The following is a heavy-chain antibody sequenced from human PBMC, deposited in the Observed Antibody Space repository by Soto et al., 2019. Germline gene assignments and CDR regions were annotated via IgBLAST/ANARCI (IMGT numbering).Heavy chain of an antibody. J-gene: IGHJ5*02. D-gene: IGHD2-15*01. CDR3: ARDYLAGYCSGGSCPGGWFDP. CDR1: GGTFTSYA. CDR2: IIPIFGTA. Sequence: SVKVSCKASGGTFTSYAISWVRQAPGQGLEWMGGIIPIFGTANYAQKFQGRVTITADESTSTAYMELSSLRSEDTAVYYCARDYLAGYCSGGSCPGGWFDPWGQ. V-gene: IGHV1-69*13.